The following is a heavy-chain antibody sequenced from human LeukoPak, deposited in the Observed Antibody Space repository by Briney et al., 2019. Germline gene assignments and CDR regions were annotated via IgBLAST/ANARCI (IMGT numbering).Heavy chain of an antibody. J-gene: IGHJ6*02. CDR1: GGSFSGYY. CDR2: INHSGST. Sequence: KPSETLSLTRAVYGGSFSGYYWSWIRQPPGKGLEWIGEINHSGSTNYNPSLKSRVTISVDTSKNQFSLKLSSVTAADTAVYYCARGRSGWPNYYYYGMDVWGQGTTVTVSS. CDR3: ARGRSGWPNYYYYGMDV. D-gene: IGHD6-19*01. V-gene: IGHV4-34*01.